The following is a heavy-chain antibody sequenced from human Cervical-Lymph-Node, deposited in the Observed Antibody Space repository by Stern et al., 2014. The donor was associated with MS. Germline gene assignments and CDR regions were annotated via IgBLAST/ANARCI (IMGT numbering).Heavy chain of an antibody. Sequence: QVQLQESGPGLVKPSETLSLTCTVSGASINSGNWGWIRQPPGKGLEWLGSIYYSGSAYYHPSLKDPVTLYLVKSKVPFYLKLRSVTAADTAIYYCALSTDNWFDPWGQGILVTVSS. V-gene: IGHV4-39*01. CDR1: GASINSGN. J-gene: IGHJ5*02. D-gene: IGHD2/OR15-2a*01. CDR3: ALSTDNWFDP. CDR2: IYYSGSA.